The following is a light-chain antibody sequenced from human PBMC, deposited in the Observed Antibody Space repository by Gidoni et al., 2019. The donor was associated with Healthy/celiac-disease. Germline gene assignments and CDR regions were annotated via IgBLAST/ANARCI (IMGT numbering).Light chain of an antibody. V-gene: IGKV3-20*01. J-gene: IGKJ4*01. CDR2: GAS. CDR3: QKYGSSLLT. CDR1: QRVSSSY. Sequence: EIVLTQSPGTLSLSPGERATLSCRASQRVSSSYLAWYQQKPGQAPRLLIYGASSRATGIPDRFSGSGSGTDFTLTISRLEPEDLAVYYCQKYGSSLLTFGGGTKVEIK.